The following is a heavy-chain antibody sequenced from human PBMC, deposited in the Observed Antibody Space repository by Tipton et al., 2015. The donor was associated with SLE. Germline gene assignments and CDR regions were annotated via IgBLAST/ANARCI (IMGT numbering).Heavy chain of an antibody. CDR2: IYSGETT. Sequence: SLKLSCAASGFIVRSHYMSWVRQAPGKGLEWVSVIYSGETTYHADSVKGRFAISRDNSKNTLYLQMNSLRPEDTAVYYCATLWGYCSVGRCYSAFWGQGTLVTVSS. CDR1: GFIVRSHY. D-gene: IGHD2-15*01. V-gene: IGHV3-53*05. J-gene: IGHJ4*02. CDR3: ATLWGYCSVGRCYSAF.